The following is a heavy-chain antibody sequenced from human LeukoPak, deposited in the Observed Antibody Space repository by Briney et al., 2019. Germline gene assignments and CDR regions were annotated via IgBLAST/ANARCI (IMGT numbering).Heavy chain of an antibody. J-gene: IGHJ4*02. Sequence: GGSLRLSCAASGFTFSSYWMSWVRQTPGKGLEWVANIRQDGSVQNYVDSVKGRFTISRDNPKNSVYLQMSSLRAEDTAVYYCAKDTDGARRSGWFFDYWGQGTLVSVST. CDR1: GFTFSSYW. V-gene: IGHV3-7*01. CDR3: AKDTDGARRSGWFFDY. D-gene: IGHD6-19*01. CDR2: IRQDGSVQ.